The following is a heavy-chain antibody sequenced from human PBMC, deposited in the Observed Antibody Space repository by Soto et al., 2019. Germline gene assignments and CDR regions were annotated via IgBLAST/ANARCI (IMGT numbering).Heavy chain of an antibody. CDR2: ISSSGSTI. Sequence: GGSLRLSCAASGFTFSDYYMSWIRQAPGKGLEWVSYISSSGSTIKYADSVKGRFTISRDNGKNSLYLQMNSLRAEDTAVYYCARDYYGSGSYGWFDPWGQGTLVTVSS. CDR1: GFTFSDYY. V-gene: IGHV3-11*01. D-gene: IGHD3-10*01. J-gene: IGHJ5*02. CDR3: ARDYYGSGSYGWFDP.